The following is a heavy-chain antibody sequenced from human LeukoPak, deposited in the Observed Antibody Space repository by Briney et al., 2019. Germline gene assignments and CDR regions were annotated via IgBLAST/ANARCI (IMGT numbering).Heavy chain of an antibody. CDR1: GGSISSSSYY. V-gene: IGHV4-39*07. J-gene: IGHJ4*02. D-gene: IGHD5-12*01. CDR3: ASGYGIDIFDY. Sequence: SETLSLTCTVSGGSISSSSYYWGWIRQPPGKGLEWIGSIYYSGSTYYNPSLKSRVTISVDTSKNQFSLKLSSVTAADTAVYYCASGYGIDIFDYWGQRTLVTVSS. CDR2: IYYSGST.